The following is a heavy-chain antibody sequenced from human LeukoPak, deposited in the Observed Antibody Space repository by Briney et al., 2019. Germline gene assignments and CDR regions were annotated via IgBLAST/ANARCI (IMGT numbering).Heavy chain of an antibody. J-gene: IGHJ4*02. Sequence: KPGGSLRLSCAASGFTFSTYSMNWVRQAPGKGREWVSAISSSSRYIYYADSMKGRFTISRDNAKNSLYLQMNSLRAEDTAVYYCARADYFDYWGQGTLVTVSS. CDR3: ARADYFDY. CDR2: ISSSSRYI. CDR1: GFTFSTYS. V-gene: IGHV3-21*01.